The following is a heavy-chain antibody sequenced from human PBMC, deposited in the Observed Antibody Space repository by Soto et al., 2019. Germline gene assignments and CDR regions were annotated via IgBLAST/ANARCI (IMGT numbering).Heavy chain of an antibody. V-gene: IGHV4-59*01. CDR1: GGSISSSY. D-gene: IGHD4-4*01. J-gene: IGHJ6*02. CDR2: IYYDGST. Sequence: QVQLQESGPRLVKPSETLSLTCTVSGGSISSSYWSWIRQPPGKGLEWIGYIYYDGSTNYNPSLKSRVTISVDTSKNQFSLKLSSVTAADTAVYCCARGHYTRPYWYGMDVWGQGTTVTVSS. CDR3: ARGHYTRPYWYGMDV.